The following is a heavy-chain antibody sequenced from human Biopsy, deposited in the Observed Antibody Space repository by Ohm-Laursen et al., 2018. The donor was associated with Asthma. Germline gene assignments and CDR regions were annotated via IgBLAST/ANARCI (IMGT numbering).Heavy chain of an antibody. CDR2: THHSGYT. V-gene: IGHV4-34*01. D-gene: IGHD2-15*01. Sequence: ETLSLTCAVYGGSFSSNYWSWIRQTPGKGLEWLWDTHHSGYTNYKPSLSSRLTLSVDTSKKQISLRLSSVIAADTAVYYCAGFCSGGNCPDHWGQGTLVTVSS. J-gene: IGHJ4*02. CDR1: GGSFSSNY. CDR3: AGFCSGGNCPDH.